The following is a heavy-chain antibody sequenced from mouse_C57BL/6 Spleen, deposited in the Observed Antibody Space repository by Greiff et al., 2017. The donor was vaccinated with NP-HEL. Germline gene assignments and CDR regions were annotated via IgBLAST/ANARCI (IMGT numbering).Heavy chain of an antibody. CDR2: IWRGGST. V-gene: IGHV2-5*01. Sequence: QVQLQQSGPGLVQPSQSLSITCTVSGFSLTSYGVHWVRQSPGKGLEWLGVIWRGGSTDYNAAVMSRLSITKDNSKSQVFFKMNSLQADDTAIYYCAYNSNYGYFDVWGTGTTVTVSS. D-gene: IGHD2-5*01. J-gene: IGHJ1*03. CDR3: AYNSNYGYFDV. CDR1: GFSLTSYG.